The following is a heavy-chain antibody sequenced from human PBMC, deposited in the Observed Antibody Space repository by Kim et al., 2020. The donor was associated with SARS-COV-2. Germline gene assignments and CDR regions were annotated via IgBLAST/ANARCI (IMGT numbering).Heavy chain of an antibody. D-gene: IGHD6-19*01. V-gene: IGHV3-72*01. CDR1: GFTFSDHY. CDR3: SRGTARSGGWSSGDY. CDR2: SRNRANRYTT. Sequence: GGSLRLSCGGSGFTFSDHYMDWVRQAPGKGLEWVARSRNRANRYTTEYAASVRGRFIISRDDSGNSLYLQMNSLITEDTAVYYCSRGTARSGGWSSGDYWGQGTLVTVSS. J-gene: IGHJ4*02.